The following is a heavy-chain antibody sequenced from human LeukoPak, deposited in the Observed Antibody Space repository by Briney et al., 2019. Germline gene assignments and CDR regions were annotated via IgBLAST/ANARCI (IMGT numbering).Heavy chain of an antibody. J-gene: IGHJ4*02. D-gene: IGHD5-18*01. CDR3: ASSLSGYSYGPPCDY. Sequence: GGSLRLSCAASGFTFSSYTMNWVRQAPGKGLDWVSSISSSSTYIYYADSVKGRFTISRDNAKNSLYLQMNSLRAEDTAVYYCASSLSGYSYGPPCDYWGQGTLVTVSS. V-gene: IGHV3-21*01. CDR1: GFTFSSYT. CDR2: ISSSSTYI.